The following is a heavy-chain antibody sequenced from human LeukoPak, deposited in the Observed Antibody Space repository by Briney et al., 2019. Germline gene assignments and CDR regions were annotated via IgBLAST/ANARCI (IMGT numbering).Heavy chain of an antibody. CDR1: GGSFSGYY. CDR2: INHSGST. V-gene: IGHV4-34*01. J-gene: IGHJ4*02. Sequence: SETLSLTCAVYGGSFSGYYWSWIRQPPGKGLEWIGEINHSGSTNYNPSLKRRVTISVDTSKNQFSLKLSSVTAADTAVYYCARDRYCSGGSCYSGGHDYWGQGTLVTVSS. CDR3: ARDRYCSGGSCYSGGHDY. D-gene: IGHD2-15*01.